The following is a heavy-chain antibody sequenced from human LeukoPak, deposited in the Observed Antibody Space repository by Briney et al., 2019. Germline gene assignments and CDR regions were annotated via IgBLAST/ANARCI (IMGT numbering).Heavy chain of an antibody. CDR3: ARTFYDTLDSDAFDF. CDR2: INPNSGGT. J-gene: IGHJ3*01. V-gene: IGHV1-2*02. Sequence: ASVKVSCKASGYTFTGYYMHWVRQAPGQGREGMGWINPNSGGTNYAQKFQGRVTMTRDTSISTTYMELSRLRSDDTAVYYCARTFYDTLDSDAFDFWGQGTMVIVSS. D-gene: IGHD2/OR15-2a*01. CDR1: GYTFTGYY.